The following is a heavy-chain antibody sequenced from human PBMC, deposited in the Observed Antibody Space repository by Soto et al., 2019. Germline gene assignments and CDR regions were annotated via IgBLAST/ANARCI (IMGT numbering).Heavy chain of an antibody. D-gene: IGHD4-17*01. CDR1: GGSISSYY. V-gene: IGHV4-59*08. Sequence: QVQLQESGPGLVKPSETLSLTCTVSGGSISSYYWSWIRQPPGKGLEWIGYIYYSGSTNYNPSLKSRVTIPVDTSKNQFSLKLSSVTAADTAVYYCARMAVTTDYHYYYYYGMDVWGQGTTVTVSS. CDR3: ARMAVTTDYHYYYYYGMDV. J-gene: IGHJ6*02. CDR2: IYYSGST.